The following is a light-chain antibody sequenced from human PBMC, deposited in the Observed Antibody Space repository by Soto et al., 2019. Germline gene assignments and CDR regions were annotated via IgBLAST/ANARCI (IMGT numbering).Light chain of an antibody. Sequence: AIQLTQSPSSLYASVGARVTITCRASQAIRTALGWYQQKPGKVPKLLIYAASILQSGVPSRFSGSGSGTDCTLTISSLQPEDVATYYCQQSYSIPRTLGGGTKVDIK. CDR1: QAIRTA. CDR3: QQSYSIPRT. V-gene: IGKV1-6*01. J-gene: IGKJ4*01. CDR2: AAS.